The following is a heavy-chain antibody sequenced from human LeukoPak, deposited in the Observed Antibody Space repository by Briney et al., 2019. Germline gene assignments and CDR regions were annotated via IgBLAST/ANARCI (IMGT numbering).Heavy chain of an antibody. CDR3: AHIGLIRTAITPIAVAGLDY. V-gene: IGHV3-23*01. Sequence: GGSPRLSCAASGFTFSSYAMSWVRQAPGKGLEWVSAISGNGGSTYYADSVKGRFTISRDNSKNTLYLQMNSLRAEDTAVYYCAHIGLIRTAITPIAVAGLDYWGQGTLVTVSS. J-gene: IGHJ4*02. CDR2: ISGNGGST. CDR1: GFTFSSYA. D-gene: IGHD6-19*01.